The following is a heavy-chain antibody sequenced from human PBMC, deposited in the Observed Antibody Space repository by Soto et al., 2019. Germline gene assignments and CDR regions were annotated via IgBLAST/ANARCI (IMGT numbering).Heavy chain of an antibody. D-gene: IGHD3-16*01. Sequence: SETLSLTCAVYGGSFSGYYWSWIRQPPGKGLEWIGEINHSGSTNYNPSLKSRVTITVDTPKNQFSLKLSSVTAADTAVYYCARGGGDGYNYFDYWGQGTLVTVSS. CDR2: INHSGST. CDR1: GGSFSGYY. CDR3: ARGGGDGYNYFDY. V-gene: IGHV4-34*01. J-gene: IGHJ4*02.